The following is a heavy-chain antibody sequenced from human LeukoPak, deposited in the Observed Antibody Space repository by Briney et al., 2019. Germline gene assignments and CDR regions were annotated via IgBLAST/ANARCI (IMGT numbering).Heavy chain of an antibody. Sequence: GASVKISCKASGGTFSSYAISWVRQAPGQGLEWMGGIIPIFGTANYAQKFQGRVTITADESTSTAYMELSSLRSEDTAVYYCARERKNYDIHNWGQGTLVTVSS. CDR3: ARERKNYDIHN. D-gene: IGHD3-9*01. CDR1: GGTFSSYA. V-gene: IGHV1-69*13. CDR2: IIPIFGTA. J-gene: IGHJ4*02.